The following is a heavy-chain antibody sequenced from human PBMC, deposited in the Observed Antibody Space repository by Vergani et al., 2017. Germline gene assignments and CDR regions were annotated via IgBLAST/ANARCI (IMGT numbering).Heavy chain of an antibody. V-gene: IGHV6-1*01. J-gene: IGHJ4*02. CDR1: GDSVSSNSAA. CDR3: ARSLQPWSSSWYYFDY. Sequence: QVQLQQSGPGLVKPSQTLSLTCAISGDSVSSNSAAWNWIRKSPSRGLEWLGRTYYRSKWYQDYAVSVKSRITINPDTSKNQFSLQLSSVTPEDTAVYYCARSLQPWSSSWYYFDYWGQGTLVTVSS. CDR2: TYYRSKWYQ. D-gene: IGHD6-13*01.